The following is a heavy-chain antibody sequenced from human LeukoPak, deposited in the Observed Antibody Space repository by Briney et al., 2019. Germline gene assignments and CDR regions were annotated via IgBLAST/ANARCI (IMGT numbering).Heavy chain of an antibody. V-gene: IGHV3-21*03. D-gene: IGHD3-10*01. CDR3: ARDRVRGVIWVFDY. Sequence: VSLRLSCTASGFTFSSYSLNWVRQAPGKGLEWVSSVSTGSNYIYYADSVKGRFTISRDNAKNSLYLQMNSLRAEDTAVYYCARDRVRGVIWVFDYWGQGTLVTVSS. J-gene: IGHJ4*02. CDR2: VSTGSNYI. CDR1: GFTFSSYS.